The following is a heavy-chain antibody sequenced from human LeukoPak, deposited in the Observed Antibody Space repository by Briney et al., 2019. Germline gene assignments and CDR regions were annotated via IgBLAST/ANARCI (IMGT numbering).Heavy chain of an antibody. CDR1: GGSISSDY. CDR3: ARLGYSYGSFDY. Sequence: SETLSLTCTVSGGSISSDYWSWIRQPPGKGLEWIGNIYYSGSTNYNPSLKSRVTISVDTSKNQFSLKLSSVTAADTAVYYCARLGYSYGSFDYWGQGTLVTVSS. CDR2: IYYSGST. J-gene: IGHJ4*02. D-gene: IGHD5-18*01. V-gene: IGHV4-59*12.